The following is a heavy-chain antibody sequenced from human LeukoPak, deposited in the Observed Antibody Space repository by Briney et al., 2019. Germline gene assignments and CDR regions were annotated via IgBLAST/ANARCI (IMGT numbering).Heavy chain of an antibody. D-gene: IGHD6-13*01. CDR2: VSRSGDST. Sequence: GGSLRLSCAASGFTFSRYAVSWVRQAPGKGLEWVSAVSRSGDSTYYADSVKGRFTISRDNSKNTLYLQMSSLRADDTAAYYCAKSGPDMAATGDFDNWGQGTLVTVSS. CDR3: AKSGPDMAATGDFDN. V-gene: IGHV3-23*01. CDR1: GFTFSRYA. J-gene: IGHJ4*02.